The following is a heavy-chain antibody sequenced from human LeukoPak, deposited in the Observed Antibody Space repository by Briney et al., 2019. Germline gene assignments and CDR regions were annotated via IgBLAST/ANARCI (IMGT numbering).Heavy chain of an antibody. CDR3: ARCGYSDAWSCDH. V-gene: IGHV1-3*04. CDR1: GYTFTSCT. Sequence: ASVKVSCKASGYTFTSCTIHWVRQAPGQRLEWMGWINTGNGNTEYSQKFQGRVTVTTDTSASTAYMELSSLRSEHTAVYYCARCGYSDAWSCDHWGQGTLVTVSS. D-gene: IGHD5-18*01. CDR2: INTGNGNT. J-gene: IGHJ5*02.